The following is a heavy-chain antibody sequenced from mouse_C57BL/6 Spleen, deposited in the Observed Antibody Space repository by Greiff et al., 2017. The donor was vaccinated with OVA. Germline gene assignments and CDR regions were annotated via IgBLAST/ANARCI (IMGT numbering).Heavy chain of an antibody. J-gene: IGHJ2*01. V-gene: IGHV1-76*01. Sequence: QVQLQQSGAELVRPGASVKLSCKASGYTFTDYYINWVKQRPGQGLEWIARLYPGSGNTYYNEMFKGKATLTAEKSSTTAYMQLSSLTSEDSAVYFCERGHYGNDGGCENWGEGTTLT. CDR1: GYTFTDYY. CDR3: ERGHYGNDGGCEN. D-gene: IGHD2-14*01. CDR2: LYPGSGNT.